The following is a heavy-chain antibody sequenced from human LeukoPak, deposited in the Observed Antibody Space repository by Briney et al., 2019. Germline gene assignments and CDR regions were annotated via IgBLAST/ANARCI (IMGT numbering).Heavy chain of an antibody. J-gene: IGHJ4*02. D-gene: IGHD5-18*01. CDR1: GFTVSSNY. Sequence: LPGGSLRLSCAASGFTVSSNYMSWVRQAPGKGLEWVSIIYSGGNTYYADSVRGRFTISRDNSKNTLYLQMNSLRAEDTAVYYCARGDTAMVRWYYFDYWGQGTLVTVSS. V-gene: IGHV3-53*01. CDR3: ARGDTAMVRWYYFDY. CDR2: IYSGGNT.